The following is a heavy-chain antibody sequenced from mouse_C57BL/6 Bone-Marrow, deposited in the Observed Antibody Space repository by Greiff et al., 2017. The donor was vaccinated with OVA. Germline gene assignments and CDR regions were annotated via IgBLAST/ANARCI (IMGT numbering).Heavy chain of an antibody. V-gene: IGHV14-4*01. CDR2: IDPENGDT. J-gene: IGHJ1*03. Sequence: VQLQQSGAELVRPGASVKLSCTASGFNIKDDYMHWVKQRPEQGLEWIGWIDPENGDTEYASKFQGKATITADTFSNTAYLQLSSLTSEDTAVYYCTTWDTDWYFDVWGTGTTVTVSS. CDR1: GFNIKDDY. D-gene: IGHD1-1*01. CDR3: TTWDTDWYFDV.